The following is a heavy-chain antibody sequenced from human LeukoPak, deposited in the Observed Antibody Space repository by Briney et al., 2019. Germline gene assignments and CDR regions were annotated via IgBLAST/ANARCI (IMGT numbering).Heavy chain of an antibody. J-gene: IGHJ4*02. Sequence: GGSLRLSCAASGFTFSSYWMSWVRQAPGKGLEWLANIKQDGSEKYYVDSVKGRFTISRDNAKNSLYLQMNSLRAEDTAVYYCAKSCSGGSCSDYWGQGTLVTVSS. D-gene: IGHD2-15*01. CDR3: AKSCSGGSCSDY. V-gene: IGHV3-7*01. CDR1: GFTFSSYW. CDR2: IKQDGSEK.